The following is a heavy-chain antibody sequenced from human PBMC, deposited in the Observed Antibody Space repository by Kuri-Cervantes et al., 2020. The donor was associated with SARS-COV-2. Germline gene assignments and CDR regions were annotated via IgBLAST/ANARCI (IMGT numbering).Heavy chain of an antibody. CDR1: GFTFDDYG. CDR2: INWNGGST. D-gene: IGHD3-22*01. V-gene: IGHV3-20*04. J-gene: IGHJ6*02. CDR3: ARDGDYYDSSGYSHYYYGMDV. Sequence: GESLKISCAASGFTFDDYGMSWVRQAPGKGLEWVSGINWNGGSTGYADSVKGRFTISRDNAKNSLYLQMNSLRAEDTAVYYCARDGDYYDSSGYSHYYYGMDVWGQGTTVTVSS.